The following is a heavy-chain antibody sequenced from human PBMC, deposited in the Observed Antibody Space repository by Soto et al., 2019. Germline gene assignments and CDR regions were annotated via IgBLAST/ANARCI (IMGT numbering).Heavy chain of an antibody. CDR1: GGSISGYY. CDR3: ARETYGDYVGYFDP. V-gene: IGHV4-59*12. CDR2: VYNGNT. Sequence: SETLSLTCTISGGSISGYYWTWIRQSPGKGLEYIGYVYNGNTNYNPSLNSRVTISVDTSKNQFSLKVRSVTAADTAVYYCARETYGDYVGYFDPWGQGIQVTVSS. J-gene: IGHJ5*02. D-gene: IGHD4-17*01.